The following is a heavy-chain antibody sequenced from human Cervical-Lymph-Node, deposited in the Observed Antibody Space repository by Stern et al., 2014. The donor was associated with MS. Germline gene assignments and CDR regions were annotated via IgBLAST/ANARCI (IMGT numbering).Heavy chain of an antibody. V-gene: IGHV4-4*02. CDR3: TTIGRDGP. J-gene: IGHJ5*02. Sequence: QVQLQESGPGLVRPSGTLSLTCAVSGGSISDSNWRNWVRQPPGKGLEWIGEIYRNGRTNYNPSLKTRVTISLDESKNQLSLKVTSVTAADTAVYYCTTIGRDGPWGQGTLVTVSS. CDR2: IYRNGRT. D-gene: IGHD2-21*01. CDR1: GGSISDSNW.